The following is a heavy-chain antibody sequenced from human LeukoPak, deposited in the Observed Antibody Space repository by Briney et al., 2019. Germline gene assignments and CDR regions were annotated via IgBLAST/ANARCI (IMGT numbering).Heavy chain of an antibody. CDR3: AFLKGYCSGGSCSEEGYYFDY. CDR1: GGSSSGYY. J-gene: IGHJ4*02. D-gene: IGHD2-15*01. V-gene: IGHV4-34*01. CDR2: INHSGST. Sequence: PSETLSLTCAVYGGSSSGYYWSWIRQPPGKGLEWIGEINHSGSTNYNPSLKSRVTISVDTSKNQFSLKLSSVTAADTAVYYCAFLKGYCSGGSCSEEGYYFDYWGQGTLVTVSS.